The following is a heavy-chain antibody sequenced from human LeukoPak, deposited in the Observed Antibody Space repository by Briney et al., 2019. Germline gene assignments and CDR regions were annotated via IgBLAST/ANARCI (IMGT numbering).Heavy chain of an antibody. V-gene: IGHV3-23*01. Sequence: GSLRLSCAASGFTFSSCAMSWVRQAPGKGLEWVSAISGSGGRPYYAASVKGRFTISRDNSKKTLYLQMHSLRAEDPAVYYCARHPEPGYCSSTSCHESYFDYWGQGTLVTVSS. D-gene: IGHD2-2*01. CDR1: GFTFSSCA. J-gene: IGHJ4*02. CDR3: ARHPEPGYCSSTSCHESYFDY. CDR2: ISGSGGRP.